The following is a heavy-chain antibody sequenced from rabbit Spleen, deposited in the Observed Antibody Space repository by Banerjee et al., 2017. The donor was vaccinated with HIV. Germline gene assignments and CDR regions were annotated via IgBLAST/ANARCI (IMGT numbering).Heavy chain of an antibody. CDR3: ARDTSSSFSSYGMDL. V-gene: IGHV1S45*01. Sequence: QEHLKESGGGLVQPGGSLKLSCKASGVSFSDKDVMCWVRQAPGKGLEWIACINMITSKSVYASWAKGRFIMSRTSSTKVTLQMTRLTAADTATYFCARDTSSSFSSYGMDLWGQGTLVTVS. CDR2: INMITSKS. D-gene: IGHD1-1*01. J-gene: IGHJ6*01. CDR1: GVSFSDKDV.